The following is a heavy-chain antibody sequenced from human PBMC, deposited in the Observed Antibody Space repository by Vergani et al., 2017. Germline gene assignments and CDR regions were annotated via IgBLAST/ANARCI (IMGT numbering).Heavy chain of an antibody. CDR2: ISGSGGST. D-gene: IGHD3-9*01. V-gene: IGHV3-23*04. CDR1: GFTFSSYA. CDR3: AKTYDILYPPLMLDY. Sequence: EVQLVESGGGLVQPGGSLSLSCAASGFTFSSYAMSWVRLAPGKGLEWVSAISGSGGSTYYADSVKGRFTFSRDNSKNTLYLQMNSLRAEDTAVYYCAKTYDILYPPLMLDYWGQGTLVTVSS. J-gene: IGHJ4*02.